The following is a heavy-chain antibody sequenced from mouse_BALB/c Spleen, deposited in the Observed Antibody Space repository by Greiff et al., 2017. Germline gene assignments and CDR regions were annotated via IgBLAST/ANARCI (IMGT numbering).Heavy chain of an antibody. D-gene: IGHD3-1*01. CDR1: GYTFTSYY. CDR2: INPSNGGT. Sequence: QVHVKQSGAELVKPGASVKLSCKASGYTFTSYYMYWVKQRPGQGLEWIGEINPSNGGTNFNEKFKSKATLTVDKSSSTAYMQLSSLTSEDSAVYYCTRQLGLRLYAMDYWGQGTSVTVSS. V-gene: IGHV1S81*02. J-gene: IGHJ4*01. CDR3: TRQLGLRLYAMDY.